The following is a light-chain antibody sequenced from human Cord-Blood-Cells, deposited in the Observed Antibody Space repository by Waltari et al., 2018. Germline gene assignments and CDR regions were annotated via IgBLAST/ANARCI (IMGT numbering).Light chain of an antibody. CDR2: DAS. J-gene: IGKJ4*01. CDR3: QQRSNWPPLT. CDR1: QSVSSY. V-gene: IGKV3-11*01. Sequence: EIVLTQSPATLSLSPGERATLSCRSSQSVSSYLAWYQQTPGQAPRLLIYDASNRATGIPARFSGSGSGTEFTLTISSLEPEDFAVYYCQQRSNWPPLTFGGGTKVEIK.